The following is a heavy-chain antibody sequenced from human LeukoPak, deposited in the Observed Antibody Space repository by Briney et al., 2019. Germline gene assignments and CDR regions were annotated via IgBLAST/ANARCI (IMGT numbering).Heavy chain of an antibody. V-gene: IGHV3-53*01. CDR2: IYDGGTT. D-gene: IGHD2-2*01. CDR3: AKSLPATVYFDY. Sequence: GGSLRLSCAASGLAVSSTHMSWVRQPPGKRLEWVSIIYDGGTTNYADSVKGRFTISRDTSRNTVFLQMSSLRAEDTAVYYCAKSLPATVYFDYWGQGALVTVSS. J-gene: IGHJ4*02. CDR1: GLAVSSTH.